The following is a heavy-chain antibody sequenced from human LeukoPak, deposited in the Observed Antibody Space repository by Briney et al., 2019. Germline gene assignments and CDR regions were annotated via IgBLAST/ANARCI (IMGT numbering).Heavy chain of an antibody. CDR2: ISIGGSSV. V-gene: IGHV3-48*02. J-gene: IGHJ5*02. CDR3: ARGPPLFDP. Sequence: SGGSLRLSCAASGFTFTSYDMNWVRQAPGKGLEWISYISIGGSSVYYADSVRGRFTTSRDNVKNSVSLQMNNLRDEDTAVYCCARGPPLFDPWGQGTLVTVSS. CDR1: GFTFTSYD.